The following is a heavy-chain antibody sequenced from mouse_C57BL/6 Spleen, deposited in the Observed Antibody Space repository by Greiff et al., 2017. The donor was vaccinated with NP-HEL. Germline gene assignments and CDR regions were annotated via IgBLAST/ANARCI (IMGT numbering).Heavy chain of an antibody. CDR2: ISSGSSTI. J-gene: IGHJ4*01. CDR1: GFTFSDYG. D-gene: IGHD1-1*01. V-gene: IGHV5-17*01. CDR3: ARDYYGPYAMDY. Sequence: DVQLVESGGGLVKPGGSLKLSCAASGFTFSDYGMHWVRQAPEKGLEWVAYISSGSSTIYYADTVKGRFTISRDNAKNTLFLQMTSLRAEDTAMYYCARDYYGPYAMDYWGQGTSVTVSS.